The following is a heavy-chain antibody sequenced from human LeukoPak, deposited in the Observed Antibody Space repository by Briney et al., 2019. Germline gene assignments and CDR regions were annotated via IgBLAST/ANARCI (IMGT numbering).Heavy chain of an antibody. V-gene: IGHV3-23*01. D-gene: IGHD6-13*01. CDR2: ISGNSGNT. CDR1: GFTFSSYA. Sequence: PGGSLRLSCAASGFTFSSYAMSWVRQAPGMGLEWVLAISGNSGNTHYADSVKGRFTISRDNSKNTLYLQMNSLRAEDTAIYYCAKPARVGAVDYWGQGTLVTVSS. CDR3: AKPARVGAVDY. J-gene: IGHJ4*02.